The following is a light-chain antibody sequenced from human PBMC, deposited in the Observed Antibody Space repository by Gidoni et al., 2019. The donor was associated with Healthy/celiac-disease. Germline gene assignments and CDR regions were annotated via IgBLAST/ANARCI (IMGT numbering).Light chain of an antibody. CDR1: QSINSDY. J-gene: IGKJ3*01. V-gene: IGKV3-20*01. CDR3: QYYGNSPFT. Sequence: ELVLTQSPATLSLSPGERATPSCRASQSINSDYLAWYQQKPGQAPRLLIYGASSRATGISDRFSGSGSGADFTLTISRLEPEDFAVFSCQYYGNSPFTFGPGTEVDI. CDR2: GAS.